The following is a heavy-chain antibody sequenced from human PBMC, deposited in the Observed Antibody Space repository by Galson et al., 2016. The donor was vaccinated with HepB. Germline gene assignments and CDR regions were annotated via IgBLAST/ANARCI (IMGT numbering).Heavy chain of an antibody. CDR1: GGSFSGHY. D-gene: IGHD1-1*01. CDR3: AKTTMLSPLEIWTSEV. CDR2: INQSGST. J-gene: IGHJ2*01. V-gene: IGHV4-34*01. Sequence: SETLSLTCAVYGGSFSGHYWTWIRQPPGKGLEWIGEINQSGSTNHNPSVKGRVTISVDRSKNQISLKLTSVTAADTAIYYCAKTTMLSPLEIWTSEVWGRGTLVTVSS.